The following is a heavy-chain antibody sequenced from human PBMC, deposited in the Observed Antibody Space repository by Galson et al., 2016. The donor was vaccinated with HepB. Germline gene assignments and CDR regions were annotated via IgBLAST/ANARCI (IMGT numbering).Heavy chain of an antibody. J-gene: IGHJ6*02. CDR1: GFTFSTYG. V-gene: IGHV3-33*01. D-gene: IGHD3-3*01. CDR3: ARALRDDFWRGYYSGNLYYYGMDV. Sequence: SLRLSCAASGFTFSTYGMHWVRQAPGKGLEWVAVVWYDGTNEYYADSVRGRFTISRDNSKNSLYLQLRSLRAEDTAVYYCARALRDDFWRGYYSGNLYYYGMDVWGQGTTVTVSS. CDR2: VWYDGTNE.